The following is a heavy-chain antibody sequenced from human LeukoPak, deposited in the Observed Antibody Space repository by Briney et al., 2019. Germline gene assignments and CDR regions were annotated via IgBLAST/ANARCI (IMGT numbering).Heavy chain of an antibody. CDR2: IYSGGST. Sequence: PGKSLRLSCAASGFTVSSNYMSWVRQAPGKGLEWVSVIYSGGSTYYADSVKGRFTISRDNSKNTLYLQMNSLRAEDTAVYYCARRGGYCSGGSCYGIMSYWGQGTLVTVSS. CDR3: ARRGGYCSGGSCYGIMSY. CDR1: GFTVSSNY. D-gene: IGHD2-15*01. J-gene: IGHJ4*02. V-gene: IGHV3-66*02.